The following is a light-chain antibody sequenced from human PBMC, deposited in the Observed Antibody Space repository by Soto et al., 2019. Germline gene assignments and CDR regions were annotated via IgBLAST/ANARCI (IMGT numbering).Light chain of an antibody. V-gene: IGKV3-15*01. Sequence: EMVVTQSPATLSVSPGERVTLSCRSSESVSRNLAWYQQKPGQAPRLLIYGASTRATGIPARFSGSGSGTEFTLTISSLQSEDCAIYYCQQYHTWPITFGGGTKVDIK. CDR1: ESVSRN. CDR3: QQYHTWPIT. CDR2: GAS. J-gene: IGKJ4*01.